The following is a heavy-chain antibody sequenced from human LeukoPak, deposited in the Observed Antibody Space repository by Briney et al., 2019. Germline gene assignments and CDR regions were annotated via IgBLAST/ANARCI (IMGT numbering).Heavy chain of an antibody. Sequence: ASVKVSCKASGGTFSSYAISWVRQAPGQGLEWMGWISIYNGNTDYKLQGRVTMTTDTSTSTAYMEVRSLRSDDTAVYYCARGGPFPSSSSSREYYLDYWGQGTLVTVSS. CDR2: ISIYNGNT. J-gene: IGHJ4*02. V-gene: IGHV1-18*01. CDR1: GGTFSSYA. CDR3: ARGGPFPSSSSSREYYLDY. D-gene: IGHD6-6*01.